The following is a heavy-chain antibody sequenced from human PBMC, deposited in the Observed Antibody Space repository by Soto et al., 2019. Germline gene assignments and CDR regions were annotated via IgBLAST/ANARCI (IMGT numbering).Heavy chain of an antibody. Sequence: ESGPTLVNPTQTLTLTCTFSGFSLSTSGVGVGWIRQPPGKALEWLALIYWDDDKRYSPSLKSRLTITKDTSKNQVVLTMTNMDPVDTATYYCAHRRENWNDWVDDYYYGMDVWGQGTTVTVSS. D-gene: IGHD1-1*01. CDR3: AHRRENWNDWVDDYYYGMDV. J-gene: IGHJ6*02. CDR2: IYWDDDK. CDR1: GFSLSTSGVG. V-gene: IGHV2-5*02.